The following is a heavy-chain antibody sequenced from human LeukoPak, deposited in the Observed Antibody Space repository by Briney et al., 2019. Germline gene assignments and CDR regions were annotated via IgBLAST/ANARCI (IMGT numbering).Heavy chain of an antibody. V-gene: IGHV4-30-2*01. CDR2: INHSGST. J-gene: IGHJ6*04. Sequence: PSQTLSLTCTVSGGSISSGGYSWSWIRQPPGKGLEWIGEINHSGSTNYNPSLKSRVTISVDTSKNQFSLKLSSVTAADTAVYYCARSQMDVWGKGTTVTVSS. CDR3: ARSQMDV. CDR1: GGSISSGGYS.